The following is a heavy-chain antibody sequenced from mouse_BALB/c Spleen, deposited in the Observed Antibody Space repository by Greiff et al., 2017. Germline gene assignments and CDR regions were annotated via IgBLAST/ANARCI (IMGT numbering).Heavy chain of an antibody. CDR1: GFSLTSYG. V-gene: IGHV2-9*02. CDR2: IWAGGST. CDR3: ARDNGYDDY. D-gene: IGHD2-2*01. Sequence: QVQLKQSGPGLVAPSQSLYITCTVSGFSLTSYGVHWVRQPPGKGLEWLGVIWAGGSTNYNSALMSRLSISKDNSKSQVFLKMNSLQTDDTAMYYCARDNGYDDYWGQGTTLTVSS. J-gene: IGHJ2*01.